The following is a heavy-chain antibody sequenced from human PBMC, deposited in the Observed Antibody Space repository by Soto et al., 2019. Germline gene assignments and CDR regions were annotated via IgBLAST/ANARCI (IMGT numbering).Heavy chain of an antibody. Sequence: QVQLVESGGGVVQPGRSLRLSCAASGFTFSTYGMHWVRQAPGKGLEWVADISYDGSNIYYADSVKDRFTISRDNSKNTLYLQMNSLRAEDTAVYYCARDPSSGWYQVGPLDYWGQNPGHRLR. V-gene: IGHV3-30-3*01. D-gene: IGHD6-19*01. CDR3: ARDPSSGWYQVGPLDY. CDR1: GFTFSTYG. J-gene: IGHJ4*01. CDR2: ISYDGSNI.